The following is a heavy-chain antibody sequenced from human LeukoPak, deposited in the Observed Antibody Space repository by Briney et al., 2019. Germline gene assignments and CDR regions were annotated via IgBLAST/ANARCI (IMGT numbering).Heavy chain of an antibody. CDR1: GFTLSNHW. J-gene: IGHJ6*02. CDR3: ARNNGMDV. Sequence: GGSLRLSCAAPGFTLSNHWMTWVRQVPGRGPEWVANVNRDGSETYYLDSVKGRFTISKDNAKNSLYLQMNSLRAEDTALYHCARNNGMDVWGQGTMVIVSS. CDR2: VNRDGSET. V-gene: IGHV3-7*03.